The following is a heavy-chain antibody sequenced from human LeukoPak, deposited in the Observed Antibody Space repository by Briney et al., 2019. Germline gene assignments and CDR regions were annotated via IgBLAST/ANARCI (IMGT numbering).Heavy chain of an antibody. CDR3: ARDDMYSSGWYTA. Sequence: ASVKVSCKVSGYTVRSLPMHWVRQAPGQGLEWMGWINPNSGGTNYAQKFQGRVTMTRDTSISTAYMELSRLRSDDTAVYYCARDDMYSSGWYTAWGQGTLVTVSS. J-gene: IGHJ5*02. D-gene: IGHD6-19*01. CDR2: INPNSGGT. V-gene: IGHV1-2*02. CDR1: GYTVRSLP.